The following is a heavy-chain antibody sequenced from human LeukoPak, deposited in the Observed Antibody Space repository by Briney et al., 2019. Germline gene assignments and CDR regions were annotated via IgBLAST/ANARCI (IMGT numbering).Heavy chain of an antibody. CDR2: IYDSEST. J-gene: IGHJ6*03. Sequence: SETLSLTCTVSGGSISSYFWNWIRQPPGKGLEWIGYIYDSESTNYNPSLKSRVTISVDTSKNQFSLKLSSVTAADTAVYYCASLGGVRGVIGYYYYMDVWGKGTTVTISS. CDR1: GGSISSYF. CDR3: ASLGGVRGVIGYYYYMDV. D-gene: IGHD3-10*01. V-gene: IGHV4-59*01.